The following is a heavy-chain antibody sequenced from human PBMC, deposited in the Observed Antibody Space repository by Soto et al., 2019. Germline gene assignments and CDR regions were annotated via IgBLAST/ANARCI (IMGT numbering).Heavy chain of an antibody. CDR3: ARALLVLATQIYYFDC. CDR1: GFTFSSYW. J-gene: IGHJ4*02. CDR2: IKQDGSGK. V-gene: IGHV3-7*05. Sequence: EVQLVESGGGLVQPGGSLRLSCAASGFTFSSYWMSWVRQAPGKGLEWVANIKQDGSGKYYVDSVKGRFTISRDNAKNSLYLKMNGLRAEDTAVYYCARALLVLATQIYYFDCWGQGTLVTVSS. D-gene: IGHD5-12*01.